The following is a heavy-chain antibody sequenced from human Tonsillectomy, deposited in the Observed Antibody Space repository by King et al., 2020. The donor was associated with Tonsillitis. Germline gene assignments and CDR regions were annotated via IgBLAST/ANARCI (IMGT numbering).Heavy chain of an antibody. CDR1: GYSISGGYY. J-gene: IGHJ4*02. V-gene: IGHV4-38-2*02. CDR2: IDHSGTT. CDR3: ARDNVVGATGGFDY. D-gene: IGHD1-26*01. Sequence: VQLQESGPGLVKPSETLSLTCGVSGYSISGGYYWGWIRQPPGKGLEWLGSIDHSGTTYFNPSLKSRVTISVDTSKNRFSLKLRSVPAADTAVYYCARDNVVGATGGFDYWGQGTLVTVPS.